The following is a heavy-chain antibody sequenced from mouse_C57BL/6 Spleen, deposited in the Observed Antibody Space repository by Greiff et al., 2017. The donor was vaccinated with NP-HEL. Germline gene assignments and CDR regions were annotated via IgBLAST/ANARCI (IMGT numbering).Heavy chain of an antibody. CDR2: ISYSGST. CDR1: GYSITSDY. V-gene: IGHV3-8*01. J-gene: IGHJ1*03. D-gene: IGHD1-1*01. Sequence: EVKLMESGPGLAKPSQTLSLTCSVTGYSITSDYWNWIRKFPGNKLEYMGYISYSGSTYYNPSLKSRISITRDTSKNQYYLQLNSVTTEDTATYYCARYLPSSYYGSSYDWYFDVWGTGTTVTVSS. CDR3: ARYLPSSYYGSSYDWYFDV.